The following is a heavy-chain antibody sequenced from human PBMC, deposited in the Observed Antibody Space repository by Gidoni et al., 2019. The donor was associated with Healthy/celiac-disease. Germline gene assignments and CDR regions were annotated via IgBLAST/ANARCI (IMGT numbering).Heavy chain of an antibody. CDR2: INAGNGNT. V-gene: IGHV1-3*01. CDR3: ARGNVYSYGRGELYGMDV. D-gene: IGHD5-18*01. J-gene: IGHJ6*02. Sequence: QVQLVQSGAEVKKPGASVKVSCKASGYTFTSYAMHWVRQAPGQRLEWMGWINAGNGNTKYSQKFQGRVTITRDTSASTAYMELSSLRSEDTAVYYCARGNVYSYGRGELYGMDVWGQGTTVTVSS. CDR1: GYTFTSYA.